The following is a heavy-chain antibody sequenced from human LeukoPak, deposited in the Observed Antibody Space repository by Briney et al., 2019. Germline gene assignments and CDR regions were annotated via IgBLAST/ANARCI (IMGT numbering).Heavy chain of an antibody. D-gene: IGHD1-26*01. Sequence: SGPTLVNPTQTLTLTCTFSGFSLSTSGVGVGWIRQPPGKALEWLALIYWNDDKRYSPSLKSRLTINKDTSKNQVVLTMTNMDPVDTATYYCARISYSGSYHYFDYWGQGTLVTVSS. CDR2: IYWNDDK. CDR3: ARISYSGSYHYFDY. J-gene: IGHJ4*02. V-gene: IGHV2-5*01. CDR1: GFSLSTSGVG.